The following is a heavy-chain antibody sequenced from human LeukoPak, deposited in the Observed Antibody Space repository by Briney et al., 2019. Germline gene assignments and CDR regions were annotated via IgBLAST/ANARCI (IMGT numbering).Heavy chain of an antibody. CDR1: GGSISSYY. CDR2: IYTSGST. V-gene: IGHV4-4*07. D-gene: IGHD3-10*01. J-gene: IGHJ4*02. Sequence: SETLSLTCTVSGGSISSYYWSWIRQPAGKGLEWIGRIYTSGSTNYNPSLKSRVTISVDTSKNQFSLKLSSVTAADTAVYYCAREGSLWFGESKTAFDYWGQGTLVTVSS. CDR3: AREGSLWFGESKTAFDY.